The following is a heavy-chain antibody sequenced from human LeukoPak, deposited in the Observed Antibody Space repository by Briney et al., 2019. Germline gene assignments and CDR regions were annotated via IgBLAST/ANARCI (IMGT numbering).Heavy chain of an antibody. CDR3: AASIAAAGESFDY. Sequence: PSETLSLTCTVSGGSISSSSYYWGWIRQPPGKGLEWIGSIYYSGSTYYNPSLKSRVTISVDTSKNQFSLKLSSVTAADTAVYYCAASIAAAGESFDYWGQGTLVTVSS. D-gene: IGHD6-13*01. J-gene: IGHJ4*02. CDR2: IYYSGST. CDR1: GGSISSSSYY. V-gene: IGHV4-39*01.